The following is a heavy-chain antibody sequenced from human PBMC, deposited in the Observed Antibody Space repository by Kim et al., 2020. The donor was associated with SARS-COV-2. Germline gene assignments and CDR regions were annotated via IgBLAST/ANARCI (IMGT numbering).Heavy chain of an antibody. CDR1: GGSVSSGSYY. Sequence: SETLSLTCTVSGGSVSSGSYYWSWIRQPPGKGLEWIGYIYYSGSTNYNPSLMSRVTISVDTSKNQFSLKLSSVTAADTAVYYCTMGSRFDPWGQGTLVTVSS. D-gene: IGHD3-10*01. CDR2: IYYSGST. V-gene: IGHV4-61*01. J-gene: IGHJ5*02. CDR3: TMGSRFDP.